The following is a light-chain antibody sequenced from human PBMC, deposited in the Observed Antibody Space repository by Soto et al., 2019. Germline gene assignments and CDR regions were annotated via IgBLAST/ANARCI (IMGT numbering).Light chain of an antibody. Sequence: QSALTQPASVSDSPGQSITISCTGTSSDVGGSNFVSWYQQHPGKPPKLIIYDVANRPSGVSNRFSGSKSGSTASLIISRLQTEDVADYYCVSYTSSTTYVLGTGTKVTVL. CDR2: DVA. CDR1: SSDVGGSNF. J-gene: IGLJ1*01. V-gene: IGLV2-14*03. CDR3: VSYTSSTTYV.